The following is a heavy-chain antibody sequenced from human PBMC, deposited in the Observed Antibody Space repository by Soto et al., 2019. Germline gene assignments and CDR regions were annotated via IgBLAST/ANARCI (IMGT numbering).Heavy chain of an antibody. CDR1: GYTFTSYV. V-gene: IGHV1-3*01. CDR3: ARDPVGGYSGYDSGFDY. Sequence: GASVKVSCKASGYTFTSYVMHWVRQAPGQRLEWMGWINAANGNTKNSQNFQDRVTITRDTSASTAYMELSSLRSDDTAVYYCARDPVGGYSGYDSGFDYWGPGILVTVSS. D-gene: IGHD5-12*01. J-gene: IGHJ4*02. CDR2: INAANGNT.